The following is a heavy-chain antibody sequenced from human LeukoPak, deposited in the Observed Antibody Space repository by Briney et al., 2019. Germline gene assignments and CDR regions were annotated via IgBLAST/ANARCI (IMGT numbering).Heavy chain of an antibody. CDR3: ARDKYYDFWSGYYYYYYYMDV. D-gene: IGHD3-3*01. Sequence: GRSLRLSCAASGVTFSTYNTNWVRQAPGKGLECVSPISSSGGNTYYAGSVRVGFTISRDNSKNTLYLQMNSLRSEDTAVYYCARDKYYDFWSGYYYYYYYMDVWGKGTTVTVSS. CDR2: ISSSGGNT. J-gene: IGHJ6*03. CDR1: GVTFSTYN. V-gene: IGHV3-23*01.